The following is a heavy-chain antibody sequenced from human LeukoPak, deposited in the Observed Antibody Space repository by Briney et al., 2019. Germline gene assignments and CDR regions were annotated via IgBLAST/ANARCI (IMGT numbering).Heavy chain of an antibody. D-gene: IGHD6-6*01. Sequence: GGSLRLSCAASGFTFSSYWMSWVRQAPGEGGEWVANIKQEGTEKYYMDSVKGRFSISRDNAKHSLYLQMNALRAEDTAVYYCARDVRPDYWGQGTLVTVST. V-gene: IGHV3-7*04. CDR3: ARDVRPDY. CDR1: GFTFSSYW. CDR2: IKQEGTEK. J-gene: IGHJ4*02.